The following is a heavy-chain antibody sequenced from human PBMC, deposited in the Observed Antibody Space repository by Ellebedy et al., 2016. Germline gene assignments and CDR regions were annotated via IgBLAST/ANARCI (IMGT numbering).Heavy chain of an antibody. CDR2: INDIGSGT. J-gene: IGHJ2*01. CDR3: ARDGGIPGRDWYFDL. V-gene: IGHV3-74*01. D-gene: IGHD1-14*01. CDR1: GFTFSSYW. Sequence: HTGGSLRLSCAASGFTFSSYWIHWVRQVPGKGLVWVSRINDIGSGTNYADSVKGRFIMSRDNAKNTVHLQMSSLGAEDTAVYYCARDGGIPGRDWYFDLWGRGILVTVSS.